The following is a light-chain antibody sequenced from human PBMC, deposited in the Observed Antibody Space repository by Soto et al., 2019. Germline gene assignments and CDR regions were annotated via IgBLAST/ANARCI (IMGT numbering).Light chain of an antibody. CDR1: QSISSY. CDR3: QQSYSNPIT. Sequence: DIQMTQSPSSLSASVGDRVTITCRASQSISSYLNWYQQRPGKAPKLLIYAASSLQSGVPSRFSGSGSGTDFTLTISRLQPEDLATYYCQQSYSNPITFGQRTRLQIK. CDR2: AAS. V-gene: IGKV1-39*01. J-gene: IGKJ5*01.